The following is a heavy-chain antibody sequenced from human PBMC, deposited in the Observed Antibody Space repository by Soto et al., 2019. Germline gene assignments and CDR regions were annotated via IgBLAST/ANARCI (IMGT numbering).Heavy chain of an antibody. D-gene: IGHD3-16*01. V-gene: IGHV4-39*01. CDR3: ARHRLTPSIGGWFDP. Sequence: SETLSLTCTVSGGSISSSSYYWGWIRQPPGKGLEWIGSIYYSGSTYYNPSLKSRVTISVDTSKNQFSLKLSSVTAADTAVYYCARHRLTPSIGGWFDPWGQGTLVTVSS. J-gene: IGHJ5*02. CDR1: GGSISSSSYY. CDR2: IYYSGST.